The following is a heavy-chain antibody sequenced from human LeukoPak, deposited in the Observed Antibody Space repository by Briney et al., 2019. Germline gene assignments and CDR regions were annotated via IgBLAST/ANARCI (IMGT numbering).Heavy chain of an antibody. Sequence: PGGSLLLSCAVSGITLSNYGMSWVRQAPGKGLEWVAGISDSGGRTNYADSVKGRFTISRDNPKNTLYLQMNSLRAEDTAVYFCAKRGVVIRVILVGFHKEAYYFDSWGQGALVTVSS. CDR3: AKRGVVIRVILVGFHKEAYYFDS. CDR1: GITLSNYG. D-gene: IGHD3-22*01. CDR2: ISDSGGRT. V-gene: IGHV3-23*01. J-gene: IGHJ4*02.